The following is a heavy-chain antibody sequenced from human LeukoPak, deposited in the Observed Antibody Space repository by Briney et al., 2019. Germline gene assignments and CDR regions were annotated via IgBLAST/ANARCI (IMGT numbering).Heavy chain of an antibody. V-gene: IGHV1-69*06. J-gene: IGHJ3*02. D-gene: IGHD5-24*01. CDR2: IIPIFGTA. Sequence: SVKVSCKASGGTFSSYAISWVRQAPGQGLEWMGGIIPIFGTANYAQKFQGRVTITADKSTSTVYMGLSSLRSEDTAVYYCARIRDGYNDAYDIWGQGTMVTVSS. CDR3: ARIRDGYNDAYDI. CDR1: GGTFSSYA.